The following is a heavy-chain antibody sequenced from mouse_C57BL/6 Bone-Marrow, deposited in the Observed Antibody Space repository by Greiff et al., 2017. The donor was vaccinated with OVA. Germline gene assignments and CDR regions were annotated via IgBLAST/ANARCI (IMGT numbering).Heavy chain of an antibody. CDR2: INPNNGGT. CDR3: ARGYRDYGFFAY. J-gene: IGHJ3*01. CDR1: GYTFTDYN. Sequence: EVQGVESGPELVKPGASVKIPCKASGYTFTDYNMDWVKQSHGKSLEWIGDINPNNGGTIYNQKFKGKATLTVDKSSSTAYMELRSLTSEDTAVYYCARGYRDYGFFAYWGQGTLVTVSA. D-gene: IGHD2-14*01. V-gene: IGHV1-18*01.